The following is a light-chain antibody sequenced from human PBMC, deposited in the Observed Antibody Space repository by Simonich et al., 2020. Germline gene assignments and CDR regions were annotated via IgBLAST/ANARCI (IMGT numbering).Light chain of an antibody. J-gene: IGKJ2*01. Sequence: DIVLTQSPDSLAVSLVERATINRKSSQSVLYSSNNKNYLAWYQQKPGQPPKLLIYWASTRESGVPDRFSGSGSGTNFTLTISSMQAENVAVYYYQQYYSNPYTFGQGTKLEIK. CDR1: QSVLYSSNNKNY. CDR3: QQYYSNPYT. V-gene: IGKV4-1*01. CDR2: WAS.